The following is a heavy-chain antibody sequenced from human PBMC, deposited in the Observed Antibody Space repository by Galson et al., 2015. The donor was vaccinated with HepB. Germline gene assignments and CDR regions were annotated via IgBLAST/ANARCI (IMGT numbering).Heavy chain of an antibody. D-gene: IGHD3-22*01. CDR2: ISSSGSTI. CDR1: GFTFSDYY. V-gene: IGHV3-11*01. Sequence: SLRLSCAASGFTFSDYYMSWIRQAPGKGLEWVSYISSSGSTIYYADSVKGRFTISRDNAKNSLYLQMNSLRAEDTAVYYCASGWGYYDSSGYLPRWFDPWGQGTLVTVSS. CDR3: ASGWGYYDSSGYLPRWFDP. J-gene: IGHJ5*02.